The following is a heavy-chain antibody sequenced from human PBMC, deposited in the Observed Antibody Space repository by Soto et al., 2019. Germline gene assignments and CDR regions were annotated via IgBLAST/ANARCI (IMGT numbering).Heavy chain of an antibody. CDR2: IYYSGST. J-gene: IGHJ6*02. CDR3: ARSPSAMVSGGMDV. CDR1: GGSISSYY. Sequence: QVQLQESGPGLVKPSETLSLTCTVSGGSISSYYWSWIRQPPGKGLEWIGYIYYSGSTNYNPSLKSRVTISVDTSKNQFSLKLSSVTAADTAVYYCARSPSAMVSGGMDVWGQGTTVTVSS. V-gene: IGHV4-59*01. D-gene: IGHD5-18*01.